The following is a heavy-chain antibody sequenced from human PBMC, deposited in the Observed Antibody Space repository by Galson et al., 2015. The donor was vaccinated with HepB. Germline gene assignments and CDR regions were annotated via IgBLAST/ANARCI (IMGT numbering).Heavy chain of an antibody. Sequence: SLRLSCAASGLTFSDFGIYWVRQASGKGLEWVGRIGSKPNSYATAYAASVQGRFTISRDDSKNTAYLQMNSLKTDDTAVYYCTSRVGSLGYWGQGTLVTVSS. J-gene: IGHJ4*02. CDR1: GLTFSDFG. CDR2: IGSKPNSYAT. V-gene: IGHV3-73*01. CDR3: TSRVGSLGY. D-gene: IGHD5-24*01.